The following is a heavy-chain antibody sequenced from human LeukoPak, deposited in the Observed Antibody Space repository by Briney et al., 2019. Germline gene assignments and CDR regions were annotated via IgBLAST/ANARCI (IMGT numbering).Heavy chain of an antibody. V-gene: IGHV3-30*02. CDR2: IRYDGSNK. J-gene: IGHJ3*02. CDR1: GFTFSSYG. Sequence: GGSLRLSCAASGFTFSSYGMHWVRQAPGKGLEWVAFIRYDGSNKYYADSVKGRFTISRDNSKNTLYLQMNSLRAEDTAVYYCAKGRQQLVLNNAFDIWGQGTMVTVSS. CDR3: AKGRQQLVLNNAFDI. D-gene: IGHD6-13*01.